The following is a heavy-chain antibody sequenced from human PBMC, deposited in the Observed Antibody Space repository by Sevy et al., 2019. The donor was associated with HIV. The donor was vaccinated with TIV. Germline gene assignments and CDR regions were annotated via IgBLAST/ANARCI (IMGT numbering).Heavy chain of an antibody. Sequence: ASVKVSCKASGGTFSSFAINWVRQAPGQGLEWMGGIIPTLGIANYAQKFQGRVTITADKSANIAYMELRSLRSEDTAVYYCARDNYGDFLGLFNLWGRGTLVTVSS. V-gene: IGHV1-69*10. D-gene: IGHD4-17*01. CDR2: IIPTLGIA. CDR3: ARDNYGDFLGLFNL. CDR1: GGTFSSFA. J-gene: IGHJ2*01.